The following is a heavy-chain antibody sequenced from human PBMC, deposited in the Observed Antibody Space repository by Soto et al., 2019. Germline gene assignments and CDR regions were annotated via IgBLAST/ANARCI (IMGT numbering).Heavy chain of an antibody. Sequence: ASVKVSCKASGYTFTSYAMHWVRQAPGQRLEWMGWINAGNGNTKYSQKFQGRVTITRDTSASTAYMELSSLRSEDTAVYYCAAQSTIFGVAATPLVNGMDVWGQGTTVTVSS. CDR3: AAQSTIFGVAATPLVNGMDV. CDR1: GYTFTSYA. V-gene: IGHV1-3*01. D-gene: IGHD3-3*01. J-gene: IGHJ6*02. CDR2: INAGNGNT.